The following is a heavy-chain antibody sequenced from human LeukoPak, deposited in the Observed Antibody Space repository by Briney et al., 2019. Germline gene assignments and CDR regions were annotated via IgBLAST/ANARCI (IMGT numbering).Heavy chain of an antibody. CDR1: GFTFSNYN. Sequence: PGGSLRLSCAGSGFTFSNYNMNWVRQAPGKGLEWVSYIGGTGVPIYYGDSVKGRFTISRDNARNSLYLQMNSLRDDDTAVYYCVRDSEDSSGDYWGQGTLVTVSS. J-gene: IGHJ4*02. V-gene: IGHV3-48*02. CDR2: IGGTGVPI. CDR3: VRDSEDSSGDY. D-gene: IGHD3-22*01.